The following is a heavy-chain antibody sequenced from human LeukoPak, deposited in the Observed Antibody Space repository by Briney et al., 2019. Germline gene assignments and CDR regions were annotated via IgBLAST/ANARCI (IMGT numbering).Heavy chain of an antibody. CDR2: ISSSSSYI. CDR1: RFTFSSYW. CDR3: ARDPDLSPGDGYNADYYGMDV. D-gene: IGHD5-24*01. Sequence: PGGSLRLSCAASRFTFSSYWMSWVRQAPGKGLEWVSSISSSSSYIYYADSVKGRFTISRDNAKNSLYLQMNSLRAEDTAVYYCARDPDLSPGDGYNADYYGMDVWGQGTTVTVFS. J-gene: IGHJ6*02. V-gene: IGHV3-21*01.